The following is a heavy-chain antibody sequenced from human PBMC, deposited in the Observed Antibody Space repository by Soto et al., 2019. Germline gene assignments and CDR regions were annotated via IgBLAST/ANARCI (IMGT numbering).Heavy chain of an antibody. CDR2: ISCSTSYI. CDR1: GFTFSSYS. D-gene: IGHD3-22*01. V-gene: IGHV3-21*01. J-gene: IGHJ6*02. Sequence: EVQLVESGGGLVKPGGSLRLSCAASGFTFSSYSMNWVRQAPGKGLEWVSSISCSTSYIYYADSVKGRFTISRDNAKNSLYLQMNSLRAEDTAVYYCARVVDYCDPYYYHGMDVWGQGTTVTVSS. CDR3: ARVVDYCDPYYYHGMDV.